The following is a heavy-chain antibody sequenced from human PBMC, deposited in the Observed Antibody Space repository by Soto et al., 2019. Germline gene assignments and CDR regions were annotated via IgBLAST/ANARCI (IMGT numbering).Heavy chain of an antibody. J-gene: IGHJ4*02. Sequence: QVQLVESGGGVVQPGRSLRLSCAASGFTFSSYAMHWVRQAPGKGLEWVAVISYDGSNKYYADSVKGRFTISRDNSKNTLYLQMNSLRAEDTAVYYCAREGEVGGVVIINTYFDYWGQGTLVTVSS. V-gene: IGHV3-30-3*01. CDR2: ISYDGSNK. CDR3: AREGEVGGVVIINTYFDY. CDR1: GFTFSSYA. D-gene: IGHD3-3*01.